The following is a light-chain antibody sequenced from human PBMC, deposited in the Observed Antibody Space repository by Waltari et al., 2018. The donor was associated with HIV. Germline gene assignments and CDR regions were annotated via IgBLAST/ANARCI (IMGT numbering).Light chain of an antibody. CDR3: QQYFKTPYT. V-gene: IGKV4-1*01. CDR2: WAS. CDR1: RSVLYSSDNKNY. Sequence: DLVMTHSPDSLTVSLGERATINCKSSRSVLYSSDNKNYLVWYQQKSGQSPKVVISWASTRESGVPDRFSGSGSGTDFTLTISSLQAEDVALYYCQQYFKTPYTFGQGTKVEI. J-gene: IGKJ2*01.